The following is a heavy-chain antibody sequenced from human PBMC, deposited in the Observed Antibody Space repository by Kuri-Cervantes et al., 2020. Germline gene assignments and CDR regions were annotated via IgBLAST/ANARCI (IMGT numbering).Heavy chain of an antibody. V-gene: IGHV3-21*01. CDR3: ARERDDFWSGYYTWAGDYYYYGMDV. D-gene: IGHD3-3*01. J-gene: IGHJ6*02. CDR2: ISSSSSYI. CDR1: GFTFSSYS. Sequence: GGSLRLSCAASGFTFSSYSMNWVRQAPGKGLEWVSSISSSSSYIYYADSVKGRFTISRDNSKNTLHLQMNSLRAEDTAVYYCARERDDFWSGYYTWAGDYYYYGMDVWGQGTTVTVSS.